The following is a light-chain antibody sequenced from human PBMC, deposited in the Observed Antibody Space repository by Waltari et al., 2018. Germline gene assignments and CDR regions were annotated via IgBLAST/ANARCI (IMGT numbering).Light chain of an antibody. CDR3: SAWDDSLNGVGV. CDR2: NND. V-gene: IGLV1-44*01. J-gene: IGLJ2*01. Sequence: QSLLTQPPSASGTPGQRVTISCSGSSSNIGPNSGYWYQHLPGMAPKVLIYNNDQRPSGVPDRFSGSKSGTSASLAITGLQSEDEADYYCSAWDDSLNGVGVFGGGTKLTVL. CDR1: SSNIGPNS.